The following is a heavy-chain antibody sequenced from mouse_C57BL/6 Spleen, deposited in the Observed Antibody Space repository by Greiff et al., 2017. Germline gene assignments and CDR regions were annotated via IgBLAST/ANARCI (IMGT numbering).Heavy chain of an antibody. J-gene: IGHJ3*01. V-gene: IGHV1-63*01. CDR2: IYPGGGYT. CDR3: ARRGDYDEAWFAY. Sequence: QVQLQQSGAELVRPGTSVKMSCKASGYTFTNYWIGWAKQRPGHGLEWIGDIYPGGGYTNYNEKFKGKATLTADKSSSTAYMQFSSLTSEDSAIYYCARRGDYDEAWFAYWGQGTVVTVSA. CDR1: GYTFTNYW. D-gene: IGHD2-4*01.